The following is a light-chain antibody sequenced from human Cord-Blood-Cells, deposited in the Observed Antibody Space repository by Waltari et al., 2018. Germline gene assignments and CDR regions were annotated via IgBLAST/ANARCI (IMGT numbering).Light chain of an antibody. J-gene: IGKJ4*01. CDR1: QSIGVT. V-gene: IGKV6-21*01. Sequence: TLSCRYSQSIGVTIHWYQHNPAPSPKRLNQYASQPFSGVPSRFSDSGSGTDFTLTINRLEAEDAATYYCHQSSSLPLTFGGGTKVEIK. CDR3: HQSSSLPLT. CDR2: YAS.